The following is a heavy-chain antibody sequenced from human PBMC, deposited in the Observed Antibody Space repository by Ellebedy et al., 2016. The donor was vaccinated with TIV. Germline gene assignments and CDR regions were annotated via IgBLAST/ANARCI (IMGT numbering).Heavy chain of an antibody. V-gene: IGHV4-59*12. D-gene: IGHD5-24*01. CDR3: ARDRGHFDY. J-gene: IGHJ4*02. CDR2: IYYSGST. Sequence: MPSETLSLTCTVSGGSISSYYWSWIRQPPGKGLEWIGYIYYSGSTNYNPSLKSRVTISVDTSKNQFSLKLSSVTAADTAVYYCARDRGHFDYWGQGTLVTVSS. CDR1: GGSISSYY.